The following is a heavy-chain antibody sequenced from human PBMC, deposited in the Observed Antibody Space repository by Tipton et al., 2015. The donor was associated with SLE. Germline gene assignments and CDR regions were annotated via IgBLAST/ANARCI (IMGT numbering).Heavy chain of an antibody. J-gene: IGHJ2*01. D-gene: IGHD3-22*01. V-gene: IGHV4-34*09. CDR2: IYYSGST. CDR1: GGSFSGYY. Sequence: TLSLTCAVYGGSFSGYYWSWIRQPPGKGLEWIGYIYYSGSTYYNPSLKSRVTISVDTSKNQFSLKLSSVTAADTAVYYCARRLSAYDKKCFDLWGRGTLVTVSS. CDR3: ARRLSAYDKKCFDL.